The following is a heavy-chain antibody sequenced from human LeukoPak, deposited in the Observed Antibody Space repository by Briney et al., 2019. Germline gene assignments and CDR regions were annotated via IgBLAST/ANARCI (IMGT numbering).Heavy chain of an antibody. J-gene: IGHJ6*02. CDR2: ISWNSGSI. CDR1: GFTFDDYA. Sequence: AGGSLRLSCAASGFTFDDYAMHWVRQAPGKGLEWVSGISWNSGSIGYADSVKGRFTISRDNAKNSLYLQMNSLRAEDTALYYCAKSPEVRGASYYYYGMDVWGQGTTVTVSS. CDR3: AKSPEVRGASYYYYGMDV. V-gene: IGHV3-9*01. D-gene: IGHD1-26*01.